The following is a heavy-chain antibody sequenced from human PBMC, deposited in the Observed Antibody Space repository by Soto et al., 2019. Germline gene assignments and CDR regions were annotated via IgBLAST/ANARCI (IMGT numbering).Heavy chain of an antibody. D-gene: IGHD4-17*01. V-gene: IGHV6-1*01. CDR2: TYYRSKWYS. CDR1: GDSVSSNSAA. Sequence: PSQTLSLTCAISGDSVSSNSAAWNWIRQSPSRGLEWLGRTYYRSKWYSDCAVSVKSRITINPDTSKNQFSLKLSSVTAADTAVYYCASVYGDFDYYYYMDVWGKGTTVTVSS. CDR3: ASVYGDFDYYYYMDV. J-gene: IGHJ6*03.